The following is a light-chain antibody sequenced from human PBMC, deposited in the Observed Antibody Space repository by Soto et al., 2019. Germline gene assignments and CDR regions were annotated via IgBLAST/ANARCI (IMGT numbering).Light chain of an antibody. V-gene: IGLV2-11*01. CDR1: SSDVGGYNY. CDR3: CSYAGDYTVV. CDR2: AVS. Sequence: QSALTQPRSVSGSPGQSVTISCTGTSSDVGGYNYVSWYQQHPGKAPKLIIYAVSGRPSGVPDRFSGSKSGNTASLTISWLQADDEADYYCCSYAGDYTVVFGGGTKLTVL. J-gene: IGLJ2*01.